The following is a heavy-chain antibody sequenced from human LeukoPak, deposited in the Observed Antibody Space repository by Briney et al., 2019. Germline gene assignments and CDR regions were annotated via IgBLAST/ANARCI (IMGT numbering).Heavy chain of an antibody. CDR2: ISGSGGST. J-gene: IGHJ6*03. D-gene: IGHD1-14*01. V-gene: IGHV3-23*01. Sequence: GGSLRLSCAVSGFTFSSYAMSWVRQAPGKGLEWVSAISGSGGSTYYADSVKGRFTISRDNSKNTLYLQMNSLRAEDTAVYYCARGTTNYYYYYMDVWGKGTTVTVSS. CDR3: ARGTTNYYYYYMDV. CDR1: GFTFSSYA.